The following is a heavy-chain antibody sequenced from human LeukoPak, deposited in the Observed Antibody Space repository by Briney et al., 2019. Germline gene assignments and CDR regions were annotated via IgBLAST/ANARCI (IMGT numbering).Heavy chain of an antibody. D-gene: IGHD3-10*01. CDR2: ISGSDTGT. J-gene: IGHJ4*02. CDR3: AKGLYHYFGSGSYTLDF. V-gene: IGHV3-23*01. CDR1: GFTVSSNY. Sequence: PGGSLRLSCAASGFTVSSNYMSWVRRAPGKGLELVSAISGSDTGTYYADSVKGRFTISRDNSKNTLYLQMNSLRADDTAVYYCAKGLYHYFGSGSYTLDFWGQGTQVTVSS.